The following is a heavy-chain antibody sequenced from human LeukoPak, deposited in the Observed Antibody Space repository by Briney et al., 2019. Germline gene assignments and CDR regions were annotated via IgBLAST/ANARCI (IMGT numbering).Heavy chain of an antibody. J-gene: IGHJ5*02. CDR1: GFTFSSYS. CDR3: AKSHSTIFGVVIPLNWFDP. CDR2: ISSSSSYI. D-gene: IGHD3-3*01. Sequence: GGSLRLSCAASGFTFSSYSMNWVRQAPGKGLEWVSSISSSSSYIYYADSVKGRFTISRDNSKNTLYLQMNSLRAEDTAVYYCAKSHSTIFGVVIPLNWFDPWGQGTLVTVSS. V-gene: IGHV3-21*04.